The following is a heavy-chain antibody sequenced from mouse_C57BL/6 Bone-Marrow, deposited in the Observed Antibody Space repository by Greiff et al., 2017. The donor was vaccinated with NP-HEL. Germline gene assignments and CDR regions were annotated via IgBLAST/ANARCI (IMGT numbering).Heavy chain of an antibody. V-gene: IGHV1-20*01. CDR1: GYSFTGYF. J-gene: IGHJ3*01. CDR2: INPYNGDT. Sequence: VQLQQSGPELVKPGDSVKISCKASGYSFTGYFMNWVMQSHGKSLEWIGRINPYNGDTFYNQKFKGKATLTVGKSSSTAHMELRSLTSEDSAVYYGARGGDYDPWFAYWGQGTLVTVSA. CDR3: ARGGDYDPWFAY. D-gene: IGHD2-3*01.